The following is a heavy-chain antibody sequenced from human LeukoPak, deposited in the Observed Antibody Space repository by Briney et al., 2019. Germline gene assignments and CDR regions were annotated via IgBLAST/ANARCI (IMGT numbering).Heavy chain of an antibody. J-gene: IGHJ6*02. Sequence: PVASVKVSCKASGYTFTAYYMHWVRQAPGQGLEWMGWLNPNSGGTKYAQKFQGRVTMTRDTSISTAYMELSRLRSDDTAVYYCARDCGGDCYLSYYGTDVWGQGTTVTVSS. CDR3: ARDCGGDCYLSYYGTDV. V-gene: IGHV1-2*02. CDR1: GYTFTAYY. D-gene: IGHD2-21*02. CDR2: LNPNSGGT.